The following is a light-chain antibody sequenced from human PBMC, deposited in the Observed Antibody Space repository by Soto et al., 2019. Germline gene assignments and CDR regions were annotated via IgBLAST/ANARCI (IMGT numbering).Light chain of an antibody. CDR3: QQYINWPT. CDR1: QSVSNF. V-gene: IGKV3-15*01. CDR2: GTS. Sequence: DIVLTHFPATLSVSPGDTATLSCRASQSVSNFLGWYQQKRGQAPRLLIYGTSSRATGIPARFSGSWSETEFTLTISSMQSEDFAVYYCQQYINWPTFGGGAKVDIK. J-gene: IGKJ4*01.